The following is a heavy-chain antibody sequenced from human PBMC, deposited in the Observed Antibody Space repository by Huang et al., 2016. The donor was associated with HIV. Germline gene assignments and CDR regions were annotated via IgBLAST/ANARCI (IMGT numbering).Heavy chain of an antibody. V-gene: IGHV3-23*01. CDR3: AKADSGAAAGSLVDY. CDR1: GFTFSSYA. J-gene: IGHJ4*02. Sequence: EVQLLESGGGLVQPGGSLRLSCAASGFTFSSYAMSWVRQVLGKGVAWVSSITGRSSSAYYAHSVKCRFTISRDNSKNTLYLQMNSLRAEDTAIYYCAKADSGAAAGSLVDYWGQGTLVTVSS. D-gene: IGHD6-13*01. CDR2: ITGRSSSA.